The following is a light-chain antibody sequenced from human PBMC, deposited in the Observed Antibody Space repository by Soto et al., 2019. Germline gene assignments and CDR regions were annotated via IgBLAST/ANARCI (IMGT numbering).Light chain of an antibody. J-gene: IGLJ1*01. CDR1: SSDIGGYNY. Sequence: QSALTQPASVSGSPGQSITISCTGTSSDIGGYNYVSWYLQHSGKAPKLMIYEVSKRPSGVSNRFSGSKSGNTASLTISGLQAEDEADYYCCSYAGSSTPYVFGTGTKVTVL. V-gene: IGLV2-23*02. CDR3: CSYAGSSTPYV. CDR2: EVS.